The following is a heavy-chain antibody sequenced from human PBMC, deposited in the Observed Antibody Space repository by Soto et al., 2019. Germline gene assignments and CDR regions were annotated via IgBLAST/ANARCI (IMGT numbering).Heavy chain of an antibody. D-gene: IGHD6-19*01. V-gene: IGHV3-9*01. CDR2: ISWNSCSI. CDR3: AKDRGLVLYFYCDY. Sequence: EVQLVASGGGLVQPGRSLRLSCAASGFTFDDYAMHWVRQAPGKGLEWVSGISWNSCSIGYADSVKGRFTISRDNAKNSLDLQMNSLRAEDTALYYCAKDRGLVLYFYCDYWGQGTLVTVSS. CDR1: GFTFDDYA. J-gene: IGHJ4*02.